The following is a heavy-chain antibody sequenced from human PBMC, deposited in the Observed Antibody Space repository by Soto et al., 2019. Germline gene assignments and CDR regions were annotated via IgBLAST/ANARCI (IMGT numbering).Heavy chain of an antibody. V-gene: IGHV4-59*11. J-gene: IGHJ4*02. CDR2: IYYNGNT. D-gene: IGHD7-27*01. CDR1: GGSISNHY. Sequence: QVQLQESGPGLVKPSETLSLTCSVSGGSISNHYWSWIRQPPGKGLEWVGYIYYNGNTNYNPSLKSRVTMSGDTSRNQISLQLTTVTAAYTAVYYCTRANWYSEYWGQGTLVTVSS. CDR3: TRANWYSEY.